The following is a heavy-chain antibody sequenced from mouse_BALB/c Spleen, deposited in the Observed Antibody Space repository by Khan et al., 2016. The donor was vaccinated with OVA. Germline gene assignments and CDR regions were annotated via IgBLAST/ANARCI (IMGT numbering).Heavy chain of an antibody. D-gene: IGHD2-14*01. CDR3: ARSYRYYWYFDV. V-gene: IGHV9-4*02. CDR1: GYTFTTAG. Sequence: QIQLVQSGPELKKPGGTVRISCKASGYTFTTAGMQWVQKMPGKGLKWIGWINTHSGVPKYAEDFKGRFAFSLETSASTAYLQISNLKNEDTATYFCARSYRYYWYFDVWGAGTTVTVSS. CDR2: INTHSGVP. J-gene: IGHJ1*01.